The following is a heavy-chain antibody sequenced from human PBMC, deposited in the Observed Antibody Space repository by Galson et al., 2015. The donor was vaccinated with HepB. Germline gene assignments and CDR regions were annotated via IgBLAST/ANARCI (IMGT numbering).Heavy chain of an antibody. J-gene: IGHJ4*02. CDR1: GFTFSSYW. V-gene: IGHV3-7*03. Sequence: SLRLSCAASGFTFSSYWMSWVRQAPGKGLEWVANIKQDGSEKYYVDSVKGRFTISRDNAKNSLYLQMNSLRAEDTAVYYCAKDRTFLAAAGPDYWGQGTLVTVSS. D-gene: IGHD6-13*01. CDR3: AKDRTFLAAAGPDY. CDR2: IKQDGSEK.